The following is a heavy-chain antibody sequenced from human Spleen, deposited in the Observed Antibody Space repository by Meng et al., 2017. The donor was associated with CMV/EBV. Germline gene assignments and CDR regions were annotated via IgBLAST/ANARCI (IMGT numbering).Heavy chain of an antibody. CDR1: GASISSGGFY. CDR2: IYFSGTT. Sequence: KVSGASISSGGFYWSWIRQHPGKGLEWIGFIYFSGTTYYNPSLKSRITLSLDTSKNQFSLKLTSVTAADTAVYYCARDIVGTNYFDYWGQGILVTVSS. J-gene: IGHJ4*02. CDR3: ARDIVGTNYFDY. D-gene: IGHD1-26*01. V-gene: IGHV4-31*03.